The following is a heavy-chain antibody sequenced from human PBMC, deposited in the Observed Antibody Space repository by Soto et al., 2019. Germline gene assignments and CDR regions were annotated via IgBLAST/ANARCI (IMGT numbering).Heavy chain of an antibody. Sequence: QVQLVQSGAEVKKPGSSVKVSCKASGGTFSSYAISWVRQAPGQGLEWMGGIIPIFGTANYAQKFQGRVTXXAXEXXSTAYRELSSLRSEDTAVYYCARVASAWIKDAFDIWGQGTMVTVSS. V-gene: IGHV1-69*12. CDR2: IIPIFGTA. D-gene: IGHD5-12*01. CDR3: ARVASAWIKDAFDI. J-gene: IGHJ3*02. CDR1: GGTFSSYA.